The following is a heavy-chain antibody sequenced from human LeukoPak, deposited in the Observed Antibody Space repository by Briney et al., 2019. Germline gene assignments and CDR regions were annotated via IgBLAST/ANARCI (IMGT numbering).Heavy chain of an antibody. D-gene: IGHD2-15*01. V-gene: IGHV3-49*03. CDR2: IRSKAYGGTT. CDR3: TREAATRYYYYYMDV. Sequence: PGGSLRLSCAASGFTFGDYAMSWFRQAPGKGLEWVGFIRSKAYGGTTEYAASVKGRFTISRDDSKSIAYLQMNSLKTEDTAVYYCTREAATRYYYYYMDVWGKGTTVTVSS. CDR1: GFTFGDYA. J-gene: IGHJ6*03.